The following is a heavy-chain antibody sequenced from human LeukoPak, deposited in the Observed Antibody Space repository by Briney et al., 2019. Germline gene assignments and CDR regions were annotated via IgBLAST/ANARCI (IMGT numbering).Heavy chain of an antibody. CDR2: INHSGST. CDR1: GGSFSGYY. Sequence: SETLSLTCAVYGGSFSGYYWSWIRQPPGKGLEWIGEINHSGSTNYNPSLKSRVTISVDTSKNQFSLKLSSVTAADTAVYYCARTPGLPRNGGYFDLWGRGTLVTVSS. CDR3: ARTPGLPRNGGYFDL. D-gene: IGHD2-15*01. J-gene: IGHJ2*01. V-gene: IGHV4-34*01.